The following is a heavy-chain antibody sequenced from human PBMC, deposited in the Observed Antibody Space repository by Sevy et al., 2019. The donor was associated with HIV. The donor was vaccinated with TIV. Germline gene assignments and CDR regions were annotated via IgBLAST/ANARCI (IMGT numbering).Heavy chain of an antibody. V-gene: IGHV4-59*01. J-gene: IGHJ4*02. Sequence: SETLSLTCTVSGGSFSSYYWSWIRQPPGKGLEWIGYIYYNGSTNSKPSLKSRVTISAHTSSNQFSLKLNSVTAADTAVYYCARGKVLFDYWGQGTLVTVSS. D-gene: IGHD3-10*01. CDR1: GGSFSSYY. CDR2: IYYNGST. CDR3: ARGKVLFDY.